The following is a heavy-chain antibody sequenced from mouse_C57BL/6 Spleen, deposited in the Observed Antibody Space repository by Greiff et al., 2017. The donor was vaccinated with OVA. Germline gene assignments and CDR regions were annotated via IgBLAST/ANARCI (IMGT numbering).Heavy chain of an antibody. J-gene: IGHJ2*01. CDR1: GYTFTSYW. CDR3: ARSNSNYVGGFDY. Sequence: VQLQQSGAELAKPGASVKLSCKASGYTFTSYWMHWVKQRPGQGLEWIGYINPSSGYTKYNQKFKDKATLTADKSSSTAYMQLSSLTYEDSAVYYCARSNSNYVGGFDYWGQGTTLTVSS. D-gene: IGHD2-5*01. V-gene: IGHV1-7*01. CDR2: INPSSGYT.